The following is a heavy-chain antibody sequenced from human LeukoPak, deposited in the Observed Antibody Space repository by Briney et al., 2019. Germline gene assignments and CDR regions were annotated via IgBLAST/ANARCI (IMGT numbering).Heavy chain of an antibody. CDR2: IYTSGTT. D-gene: IGHD5-24*01. CDR1: GGSINSYY. CDR3: ARDARRDGPNWTYYYVDV. Sequence: SETLSLTCTVSGGSINSYYWSWIRQPAGKGLEWIGRIYTSGTTNYNSSLESRLTMSVDTSKNQFSLKLSSVTAADTAVYYCARDARRDGPNWTYYYVDVWGTGTTVTVSS. J-gene: IGHJ6*03. V-gene: IGHV4-4*07.